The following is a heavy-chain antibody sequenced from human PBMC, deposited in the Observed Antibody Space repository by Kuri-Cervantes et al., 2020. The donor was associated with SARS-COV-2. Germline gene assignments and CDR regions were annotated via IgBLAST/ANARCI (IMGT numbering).Heavy chain of an antibody. V-gene: IGHV3-53*01. J-gene: IGHJ3*01. CDR1: GLTVSGSN. CDR2: IYSGGIK. CDR3: ATEIYSDLGTDPFDV. Sequence: LKISCEASGLTVSGSNMTWVRQASGKGLEWISIIYSGGIKYLADSVKGRFTVSRDMSQNTIFLQMTSLRTEDTAMYYCATEIYSDLGTDPFDVWGQGTLVTVSS. D-gene: IGHD4-11*01.